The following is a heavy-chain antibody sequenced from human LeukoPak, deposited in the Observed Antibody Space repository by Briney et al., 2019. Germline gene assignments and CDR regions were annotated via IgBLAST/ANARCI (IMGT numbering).Heavy chain of an antibody. CDR2: ISAYNGNT. V-gene: IGHV1-18*04. Sequence: GASVKVSCKASGYTFTSYYMHWVRQAPGQGLEWMGWISAYNGNTNYAQKLQGRVTMTTDTSTSTAYMELRSLRSDDTAVYYCARDKDSSSLLGYWGQGTLVTVSS. D-gene: IGHD6-13*01. J-gene: IGHJ4*02. CDR3: ARDKDSSSLLGY. CDR1: GYTFTSYY.